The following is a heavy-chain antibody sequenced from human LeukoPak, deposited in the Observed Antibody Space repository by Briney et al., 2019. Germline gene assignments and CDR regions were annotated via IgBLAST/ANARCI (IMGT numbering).Heavy chain of an antibody. CDR1: GDSVSSGSGG. CDR2: IYYRSRWYN. CDR3: ARVFDSGSQAYFYYMDV. D-gene: IGHD3-10*01. Sequence: SQTLSLTCDISGDSVSSGSGGWNWIRQSPSRGLEWLGRIYYRSRWYNDDAVSVKGRISINPDTAKNQFSLKVSSVTAADTAVYYCARVFDSGSQAYFYYMDVWGKGTTVTISS. J-gene: IGHJ6*03. V-gene: IGHV6-1*01.